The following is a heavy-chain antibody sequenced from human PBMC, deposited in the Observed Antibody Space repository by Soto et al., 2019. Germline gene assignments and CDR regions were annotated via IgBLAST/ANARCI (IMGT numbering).Heavy chain of an antibody. CDR2: IIPIFGTA. J-gene: IGHJ6*02. D-gene: IGHD2-15*01. V-gene: IGHV1-69*12. CDR1: GGTFSSYA. CDR3: ASPIHCSGGSCYYYYYYGMDV. Sequence: QVQLVQSGAEVKKPGSSVKVSCKASGGTFSSYAISWVRQAPGQGLEWMGGIIPIFGTANYAQKFQGRVTITADESTSTAYMELSSLRSEDTAVYYCASPIHCSGGSCYYYYYYGMDVWGQGTTVTVSS.